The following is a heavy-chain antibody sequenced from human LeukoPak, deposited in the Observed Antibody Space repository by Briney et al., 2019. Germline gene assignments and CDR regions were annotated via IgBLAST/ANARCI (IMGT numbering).Heavy chain of an antibody. Sequence: PGGSLRLSCAASGFTFSSYAMHWVRQAPGKGLEWVAVISYDGSNKYYADSVKGRFTISRDNSKNTLYLQMNSLRAEDTAMYYCARLEYFDYWGQGTLVTVSS. CDR1: GFTFSSYA. V-gene: IGHV3-30-3*01. CDR3: ARLEYFDY. CDR2: ISYDGSNK. D-gene: IGHD1-1*01. J-gene: IGHJ4*02.